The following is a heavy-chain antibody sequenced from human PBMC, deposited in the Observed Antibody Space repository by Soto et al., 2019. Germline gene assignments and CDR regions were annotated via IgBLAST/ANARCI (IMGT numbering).Heavy chain of an antibody. CDR1: GFTFYDNA. J-gene: IGHJ4*02. D-gene: IGHD3-16*01. CDR3: AISQDRGGRTTFIY. CDR2: INWKSDI. V-gene: IGHV3-9*01. Sequence: GGSLRLSCAVSGFTFYDNAIHFFRQSPEKGLEWVSGINWKSDIGYADSVKGRFTISRDNAENSLYQQMNSLRAEDTALYYCAISQDRGGRTTFIYWGQGTQVTVSS.